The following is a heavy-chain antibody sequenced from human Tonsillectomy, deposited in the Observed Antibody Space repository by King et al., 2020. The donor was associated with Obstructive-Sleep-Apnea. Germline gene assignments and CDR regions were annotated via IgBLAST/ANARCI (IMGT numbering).Heavy chain of an antibody. CDR2: ISSSSSYI. Sequence: DVQLVESGGGLVKPGGSLRLSCAASGFTFSSYSMNWVRHAPGKGLEWVSSISSSSSYIYYAESVKGRFTISRDNAKNSLYLQMNSLRAEDTAVYYCARFSSGFFDPWGQGTLVTVSS. J-gene: IGHJ5*02. D-gene: IGHD6-19*01. CDR3: ARFSSGFFDP. V-gene: IGHV3-21*01. CDR1: GFTFSSYS.